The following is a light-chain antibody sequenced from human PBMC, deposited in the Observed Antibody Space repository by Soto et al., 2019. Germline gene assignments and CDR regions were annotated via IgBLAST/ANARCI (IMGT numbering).Light chain of an antibody. CDR3: QQYYSTPRT. V-gene: IGKV4-1*01. J-gene: IGKJ1*01. CDR2: WAS. Sequence: DIVMTQSPDSLAVSLGERATFNCKSSQSVLSSSNNKNYLAWYQQKPGLPPKLLIYWASTRESGVPDRFSGSGSGTDFTLTISSLQAADVAVYYCQQYYSTPRTFGQGTKVGIK. CDR1: QSVLSSSNNKNY.